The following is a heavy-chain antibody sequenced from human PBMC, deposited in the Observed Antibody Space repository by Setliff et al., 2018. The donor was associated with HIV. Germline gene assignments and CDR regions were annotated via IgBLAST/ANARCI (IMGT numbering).Heavy chain of an antibody. Sequence: SETLSLTCTVTGGSISSYSWNWIRQSPGGGLEWIGFIFSSGSTKYNPSLQSRVTMSIDTSKNQFSLRLTSVTAADTAVYYCARRIDDSGSFPDKNWFDTWGQGSLVTVSS. D-gene: IGHD3-10*01. J-gene: IGHJ5*02. CDR2: IFSSGST. CDR3: ARRIDDSGSFPDKNWFDT. CDR1: GGSISSYS. V-gene: IGHV4-4*09.